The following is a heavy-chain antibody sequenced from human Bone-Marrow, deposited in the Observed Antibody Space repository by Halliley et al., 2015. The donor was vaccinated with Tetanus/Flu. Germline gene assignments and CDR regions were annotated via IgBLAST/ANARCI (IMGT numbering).Heavy chain of an antibody. V-gene: IGHV3-53*04. D-gene: IGHD3-10*01. CDR3: AREVQEAFDL. CDR2: IYSDGYT. Sequence: GLGCVPVIYSDGYTQYADSVKGRFTISRHNSKNTLYLQMHSLRAEDTAVYYCAREVQEAFDLWGQGTMVTVSS. J-gene: IGHJ3*01.